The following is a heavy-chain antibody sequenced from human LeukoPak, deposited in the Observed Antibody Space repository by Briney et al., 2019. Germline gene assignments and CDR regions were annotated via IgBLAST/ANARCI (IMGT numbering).Heavy chain of an antibody. D-gene: IGHD3-10*01. CDR3: ARDYYGSGSYYHWYWYFEL. V-gene: IGHV4-4*07. Sequence: NPSETLSLTCTVSGDSVSGYYWNWLRQPAGKGLEWIGRIYTSGSTNYNPSLKSRVSISVDKSRNQVSLKLTSVTAADTAVYYCARDYYGSGSYYHWYWYFELWGRGTRVSVS. CDR1: GDSVSGYY. J-gene: IGHJ2*01. CDR2: IYTSGST.